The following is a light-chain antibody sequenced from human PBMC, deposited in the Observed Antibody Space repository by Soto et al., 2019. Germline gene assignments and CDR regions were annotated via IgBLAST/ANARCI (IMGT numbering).Light chain of an antibody. J-gene: IGKJ1*01. CDR3: QQYNSYWT. V-gene: IGKV1-5*01. CDR1: QSISSW. CDR2: DAS. Sequence: DIQMTQSPSTLSASVGDRVTITCRASQSISSWLAWYQQKPGKAPKLLIYDASSLESGVPSRFNGSGSGTEFTLTIRSMKPDDFATYYCQQYNSYWTFGQGTKVDIK.